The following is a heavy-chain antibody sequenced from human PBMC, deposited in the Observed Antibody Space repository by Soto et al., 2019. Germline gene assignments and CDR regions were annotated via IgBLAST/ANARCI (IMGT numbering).Heavy chain of an antibody. V-gene: IGHV3-53*01. CDR3: HGYGY. D-gene: IGHD5-12*01. CDR2: IYPGGTT. CDR1: GFTFSSYA. J-gene: IGHJ4*02. Sequence: GGSLRLSCAASGFTFSSYAMSWVRQAPGKGLEWVSVIYPGGTTFYTDSVKGRFTISRDNSKNTLYLQMNSLRAEDTAVYYCHGYGYWGQGTLVTVSS.